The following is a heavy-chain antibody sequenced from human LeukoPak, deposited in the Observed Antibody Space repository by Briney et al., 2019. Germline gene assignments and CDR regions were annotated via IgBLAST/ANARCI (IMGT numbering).Heavy chain of an antibody. D-gene: IGHD5-12*01. Sequence: GGSLRLSCAASGFTFRNYCMSWVRQAPGKGLEWVSYISSSGSTIYYADSVKGRFTISRDNAKNSLYLQMNSLRAEDTAVYYCARVSLASFDYWGQGTLVTVSS. V-gene: IGHV3-48*04. J-gene: IGHJ4*02. CDR3: ARVSLASFDY. CDR2: ISSSGSTI. CDR1: GFTFRNYC.